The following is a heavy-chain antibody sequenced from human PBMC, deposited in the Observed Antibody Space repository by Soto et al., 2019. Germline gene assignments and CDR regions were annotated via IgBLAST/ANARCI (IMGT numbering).Heavy chain of an antibody. Sequence: SVKASSEASGYTLTGCYMRWLHQGPGKGLEWMGWINPNSGGANYAQKFQGWVTMTRDTSISTAYMELSRLRSDVTAVYYCARGDRYSGGADYWGQGTLDTVSS. CDR2: INPNSGGA. J-gene: IGHJ4*02. D-gene: IGHD1-26*01. CDR3: ARGDRYSGGADY. CDR1: GYTLTGCY. V-gene: IGHV1-2*04.